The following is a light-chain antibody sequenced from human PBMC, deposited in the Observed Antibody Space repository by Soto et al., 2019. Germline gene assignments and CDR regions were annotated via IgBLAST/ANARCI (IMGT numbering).Light chain of an antibody. J-gene: IGKJ1*01. Sequence: EMVLPQSPATLSVSPGEGATLSCRASQSVSSNLTWYQQKPGQAPRLLIYGASTRATSAPARFSGRGSGTEFTLTISSLQAEDFAFYYCQQYNDWWTFGQGTKVDIK. CDR3: QQYNDWWT. CDR2: GAS. V-gene: IGKV3-15*01. CDR1: QSVSSN.